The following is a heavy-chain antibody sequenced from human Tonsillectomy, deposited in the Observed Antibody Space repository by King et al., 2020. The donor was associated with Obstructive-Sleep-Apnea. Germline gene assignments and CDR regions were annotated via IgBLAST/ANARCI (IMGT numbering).Heavy chain of an antibody. J-gene: IGHJ4*02. CDR1: GGSISSYY. CDR3: ARDQGWGLWFFDY. Sequence: VQLQESGPGLVKPSETLSLTCTVSGGSISSYYWSWIRQPPGKGLEWIGYIYYSGSTNYNPSLKSRVTISVDTAKNQFSLKLSSVTAADTAVYYWARDQGWGLWFFDYWGQGTLVTVSS. V-gene: IGHV4-59*01. CDR2: IYYSGST. D-gene: IGHD3-10*01.